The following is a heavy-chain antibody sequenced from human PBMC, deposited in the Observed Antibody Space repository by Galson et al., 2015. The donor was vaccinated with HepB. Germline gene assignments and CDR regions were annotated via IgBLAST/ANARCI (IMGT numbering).Heavy chain of an antibody. CDR2: ISSSSSYT. D-gene: IGHD3-10*01. V-gene: IGHV3-11*06. J-gene: IGHJ4*02. CDR1: GFTFSDYY. Sequence: SLRLSCAASGFTFSDYYMSWIRQAPGKGLEWVSYISSSSSYTNYADSVKGRFTISRDNAKNSLYLQMNSLRAEDTAVYYCARDLRGSGSYDDGFDYWGQGTLVTVSS. CDR3: ARDLRGSGSYDDGFDY.